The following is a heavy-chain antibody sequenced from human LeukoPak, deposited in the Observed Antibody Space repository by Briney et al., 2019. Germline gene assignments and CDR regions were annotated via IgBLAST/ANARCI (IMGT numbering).Heavy chain of an antibody. J-gene: IGHJ4*02. D-gene: IGHD3-22*01. CDR1: GFTFSSYN. CDR3: ARGGSSYNDDSSGFYFDY. CDR2: VYSGGNT. V-gene: IGHV3-66*01. Sequence: AGGSLSLSCAASGFTFSSYNMNWVRQAPGKGLEWVSVVYSGGNTYYGDSVKGRFTISRDNSENTLYLQMNSLRAEDTAVYYCARGGSSYNDDSSGFYFDYWGQGTLVTVSS.